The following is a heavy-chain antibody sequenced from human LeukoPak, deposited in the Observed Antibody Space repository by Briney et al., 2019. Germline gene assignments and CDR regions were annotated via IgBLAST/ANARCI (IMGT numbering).Heavy chain of an antibody. V-gene: IGHV1-8*01. D-gene: IGHD3-3*01. J-gene: IGHJ5*02. CDR1: GYTFTSYD. CDR3: ARGHYVLRFLETNWFDP. CDR2: MNPNSGNT. Sequence: ASVMVSCKASGYTFTSYDINWVRQATGQGLEWMGWMNPNSGNTGYAQKFQGRVTMTRNTSISTAYMELSSLRSEDTAVYYCARGHYVLRFLETNWFDPWGQGTLVTVSS.